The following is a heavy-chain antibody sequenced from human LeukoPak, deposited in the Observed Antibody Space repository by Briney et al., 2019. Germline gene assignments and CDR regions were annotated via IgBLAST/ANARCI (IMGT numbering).Heavy chain of an antibody. V-gene: IGHV3-23*01. CDR2: IIGSGSST. Sequence: GGSLRLSCAASGFTFSSYAVSWVRQAPGKGLEWVSAIIGSGSSTYYADSVKGRFTISRDNSKNTLYLQMNSLRAEDTAVYYCARRITVGTRYFDYWGQGTLVTVSS. D-gene: IGHD4-23*01. CDR1: GFTFSSYA. J-gene: IGHJ4*02. CDR3: ARRITVGTRYFDY.